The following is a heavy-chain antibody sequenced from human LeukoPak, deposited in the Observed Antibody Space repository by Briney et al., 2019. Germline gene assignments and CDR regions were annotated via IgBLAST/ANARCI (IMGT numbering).Heavy chain of an antibody. V-gene: IGHV3-33*01. CDR3: ARGISHSGWPNYYYYGMDV. CDR1: GFTFSSYG. CDR2: IWYDGSNK. D-gene: IGHD6-19*01. J-gene: IGHJ6*02. Sequence: GGSPRLSCAASGFTFSSYGTHWVRQAPGKGLEWVAVIWYDGSNKYYADSVKGRFTISRDNSKNTLYLQMNSLRAEDTAVYYCARGISHSGWPNYYYYGMDVWGQGTTVTVSS.